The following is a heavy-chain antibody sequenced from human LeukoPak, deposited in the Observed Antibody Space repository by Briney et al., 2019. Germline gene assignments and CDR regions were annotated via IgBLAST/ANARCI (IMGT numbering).Heavy chain of an antibody. V-gene: IGHV4-34*01. D-gene: IGHD1-7*01. J-gene: IGHJ4*02. CDR2: INHSGST. CDR1: GGSFSGYY. Sequence: SETLSLTCAVYGGSFSGYYWSWIRQPPGKGLEWIGEINHSGSTNYNPSLKSRVTISVDTSKNQFSLKLSSVTAADTAVYYCARRTGTTPHVDYWGQGTLVTVSS. CDR3: ARRTGTTPHVDY.